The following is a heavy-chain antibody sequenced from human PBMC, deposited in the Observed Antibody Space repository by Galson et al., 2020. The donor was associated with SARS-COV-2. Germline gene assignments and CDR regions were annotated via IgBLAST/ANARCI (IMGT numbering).Heavy chain of an antibody. CDR1: GGSISSGGYY. D-gene: IGHD2-8*01. Sequence: SETLSLTCTVSGGSISSGGYYWSWIRQHPGKGLEWIGYIYYSGSTYYNPSLKSRVTISVDTSKNQFSLKLSSVTAADTAVYYCARDYAPNGAPDYDYYYGMDVWGQGTTVTVSS. CDR2: IYYSGST. J-gene: IGHJ6*02. CDR3: ARDYAPNGAPDYDYYYGMDV. V-gene: IGHV4-31*03.